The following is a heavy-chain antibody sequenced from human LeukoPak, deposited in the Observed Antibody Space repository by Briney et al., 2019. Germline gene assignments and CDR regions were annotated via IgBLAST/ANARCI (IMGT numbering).Heavy chain of an antibody. J-gene: IGHJ4*02. Sequence: GRSLRLSCAASGYRFNSYGMHWVRQPPGKGLEWVAAIWFDGSRQIYEDSVRGRFTISRDDSKNTLYLQMNSLRAEDTAVYYCARDLSYGSGEFWGQGTLVTVSS. CDR2: IWFDGSRQ. CDR3: ARDLSYGSGEF. D-gene: IGHD3-10*01. CDR1: GYRFNSYG. V-gene: IGHV3-33*01.